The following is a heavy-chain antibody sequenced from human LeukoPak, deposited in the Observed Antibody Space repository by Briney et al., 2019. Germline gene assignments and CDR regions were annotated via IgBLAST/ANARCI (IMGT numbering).Heavy chain of an antibody. CDR2: ISYDGSNK. Sequence: GGSLRLSCTGSGFIFGDYAMNWVRQAPGKGLEWVAVISYDGSNKYYADSVKGRFTISRDNSKNTLYLEMNSLRTEDTAVYYCARGSRLGVVERGAFDIWGQGTMVTVSS. J-gene: IGHJ3*02. D-gene: IGHD3-3*01. CDR1: GFIFGDYA. V-gene: IGHV3-30*04. CDR3: ARGSRLGVVERGAFDI.